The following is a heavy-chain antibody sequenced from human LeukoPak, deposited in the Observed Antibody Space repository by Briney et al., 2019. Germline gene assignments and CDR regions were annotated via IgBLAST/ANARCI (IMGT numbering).Heavy chain of an antibody. CDR1: GFTFSSYA. J-gene: IGHJ4*02. CDR3: ARKRYSSSWTDY. V-gene: IGHV3-30-3*01. Sequence: PGRSLRLSCAASGFTFSSYAMHWVRQAPGKGLEWVAVISYDGSNKYYADSVKGRFTISRDNSKNTLYLQMNSLRAEDTAVYYCARKRYSSSWTDYWGQGTLVTVSS. CDR2: ISYDGSNK. D-gene: IGHD6-13*01.